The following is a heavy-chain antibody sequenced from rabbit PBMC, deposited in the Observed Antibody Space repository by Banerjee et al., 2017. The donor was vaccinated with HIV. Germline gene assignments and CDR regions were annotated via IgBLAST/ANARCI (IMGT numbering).Heavy chain of an antibody. D-gene: IGHD2-1*01. CDR1: GFSFNSNYY. V-gene: IGHV1S45*01. CDR3: ARVGATMTMVITAYLDL. CDR2: IDPVFGST. J-gene: IGHJ3*01. Sequence: QEQLVESGGGLVQPEGSLTLTCTASGFSFNSNYYMCWVRQAPGKGLEWIGYIDPVFGSTYYASWVNGRFTISSHNAQNTLYLQLNSLTAADTATYFCARVGATMTMVITAYLDLWGQGTLVTVS.